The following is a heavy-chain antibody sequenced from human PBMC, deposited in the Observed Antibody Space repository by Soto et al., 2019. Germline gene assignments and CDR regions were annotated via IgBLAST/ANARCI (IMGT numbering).Heavy chain of an antibody. J-gene: IGHJ5*02. V-gene: IGHV1-69*01. CDR2: IITMYGPA. CDR1: GSTFSSYA. CDR3: SRVTFMVRGVINNWFDP. Sequence: QVPLVQPGAEVKKPGSSVTVSCKASGSTFSSYAIHWVRQAPGQGLEWMGGIITMYGPAKFAQRFRGRVTIPADEATTPVYVKLTSLTSQDTPVYYSSRVTFMVRGVINNWFDPWGHGTLVTVSS. D-gene: IGHD3-10*01.